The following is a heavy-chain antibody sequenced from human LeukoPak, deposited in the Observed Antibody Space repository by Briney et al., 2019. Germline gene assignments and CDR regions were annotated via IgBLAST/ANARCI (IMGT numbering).Heavy chain of an antibody. D-gene: IGHD2-2*01. Sequence: GGSLRLSCAASGFTFSDYYMSWIRQAPGKGLEWVSYISSSSSYTNYADSVKGRFTISRDNAKNSLYLQMNSLRAEDTAVYYCARDQRYCSSSSCPWEPFDYWGQGTLATVSP. V-gene: IGHV3-11*05. CDR1: GFTFSDYY. J-gene: IGHJ4*02. CDR3: ARDQRYCSSSSCPWEPFDY. CDR2: ISSSSSYT.